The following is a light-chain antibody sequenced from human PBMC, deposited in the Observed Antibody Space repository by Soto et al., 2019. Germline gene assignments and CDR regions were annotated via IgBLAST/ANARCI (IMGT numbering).Light chain of an antibody. Sequence: QSVLTQPPSVSGAPGQRVTISCTGSSSNIGAGFDVHWYQHLPGTAPKVLIYGNNNRPSGVPDRFSGSQSGTSASLAITGLQAEDEADYYCQSYDSSLSGVIFGGGTKVTVI. V-gene: IGLV1-40*01. CDR1: SSNIGAGFD. CDR2: GNN. J-gene: IGLJ2*01. CDR3: QSYDSSLSGVI.